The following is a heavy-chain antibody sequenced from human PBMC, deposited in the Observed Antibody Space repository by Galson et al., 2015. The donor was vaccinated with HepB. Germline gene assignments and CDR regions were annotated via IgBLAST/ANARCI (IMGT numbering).Heavy chain of an antibody. Sequence: SVKVSCKASGYTFTGYYMHWVRQAPGQGLEWMGRINPNSGGTNYAQKFQGRVTMTRDTSISTAYMELRSLRSDDTAVYYCARDADCTNGVCYTGSIDYSGQGTLVTVSS. CDR3: ARDADCTNGVCYTGSIDY. J-gene: IGHJ4*02. V-gene: IGHV1-2*06. D-gene: IGHD2-8*01. CDR1: GYTFTGYY. CDR2: INPNSGGT.